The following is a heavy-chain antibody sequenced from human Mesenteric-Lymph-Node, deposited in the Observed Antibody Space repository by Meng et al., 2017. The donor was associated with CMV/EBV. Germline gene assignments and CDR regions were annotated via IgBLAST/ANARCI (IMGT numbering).Heavy chain of an antibody. CDR3: ARHKDVPALPDF. D-gene: IGHD1-14*01. CDR1: CDPIISDTDY. Sequence: SVACDPIISDTDYWAWVRQPPGKGLEWIGSISHSGRTSYNPSRESRVTISVDTSKNQFSLKLNSVTAADTAVYYCARHKDVPALPDFWGQGTLVTVSS. J-gene: IGHJ4*02. V-gene: IGHV4-39*01. CDR2: ISHSGRT.